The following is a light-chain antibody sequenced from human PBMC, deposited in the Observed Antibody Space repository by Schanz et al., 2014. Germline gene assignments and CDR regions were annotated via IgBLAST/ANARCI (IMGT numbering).Light chain of an antibody. CDR1: QSVSSNY. V-gene: IGKV3-20*01. CDR3: QQYGTSRLSL. Sequence: EIVLTQSPGTLSLSPGERATLSCRASQSVSSNYLAWYQQKPGQAPRLLIYDASRRATGIPDRFSGSGSGTDFTLTISRLEPEDFAVYYCQQYGTSRLSLFGGGTKVEIK. J-gene: IGKJ4*01. CDR2: DAS.